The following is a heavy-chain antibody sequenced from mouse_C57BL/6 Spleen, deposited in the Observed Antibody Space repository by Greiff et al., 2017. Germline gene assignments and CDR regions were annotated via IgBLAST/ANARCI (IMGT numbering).Heavy chain of an antibody. CDR1: GYTFTDHT. J-gene: IGHJ4*01. Sequence: VMLVESDAELVKPGASVKISCKVSGYTFTDHTIHWMKQRPEQGLEWIGYIYPRDGSNKYNEKFKGKATLTADKSSSTAYMQLNSLTSEDSAVYFCEGKNAYGNYYAMHHWAEGTSVTISS. CDR2: IYPRDGSN. V-gene: IGHV1-78*01. D-gene: IGHD2-1*01. CDR3: EGKNAYGNYYAMHH.